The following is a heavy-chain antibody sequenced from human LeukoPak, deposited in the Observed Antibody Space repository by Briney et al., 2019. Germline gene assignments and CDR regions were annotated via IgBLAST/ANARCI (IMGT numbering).Heavy chain of an antibody. V-gene: IGHV1-69*02. CDR3: ATGTTYGDYYYYYYMDV. D-gene: IGHD4-17*01. CDR2: TIPILGIA. CDR1: GGNFSSYT. J-gene: IGHJ6*03. Sequence: SVKNSCKASGGNFSSYTISWVRQAPGQGLEWMGRTIPILGIANYAQKFQGSVTITADKSTSAAYMELSSLISEDTAVYYCATGTTYGDYYYYYYMDVWGKGTTVTVSS.